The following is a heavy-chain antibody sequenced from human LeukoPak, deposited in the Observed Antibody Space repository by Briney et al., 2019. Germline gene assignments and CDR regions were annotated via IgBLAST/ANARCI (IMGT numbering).Heavy chain of an antibody. CDR2: ISYDGSNK. Sequence: GGSLRLSCAASGFTFSSYAMHWVRQAPGKGLEWVAVISYDGSNKYYADSVKGRFTISRDNSKNTLYLQMNSLRAEDTAVYYCARAGVGRWLQLYYFDYWGQGTLVTVSS. V-gene: IGHV3-30*01. J-gene: IGHJ4*02. D-gene: IGHD5-24*01. CDR1: GFTFSSYA. CDR3: ARAGVGRWLQLYYFDY.